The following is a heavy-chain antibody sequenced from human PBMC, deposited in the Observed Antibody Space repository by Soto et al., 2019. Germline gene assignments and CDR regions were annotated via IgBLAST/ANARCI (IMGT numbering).Heavy chain of an antibody. Sequence: SETLSLTCAVSGGSIRGSYYYWGWLRQSPGKGPEWIGSVFYTGFTSYNPSLESRGPVSVDTSKNQCALKVSGVSAADTAVYYCATSQKGYNWNYFDHWGQGALVTVSS. CDR1: GGSIRGSYYY. D-gene: IGHD1-20*01. V-gene: IGHV4-39*01. CDR2: VFYTGFT. J-gene: IGHJ4*02. CDR3: ATSQKGYNWNYFDH.